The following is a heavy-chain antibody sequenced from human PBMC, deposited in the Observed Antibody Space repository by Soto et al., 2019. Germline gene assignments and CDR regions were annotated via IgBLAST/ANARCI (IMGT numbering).Heavy chain of an antibody. Sequence: EEQLVESGGGLVQPGGSLRLSCAVSGFTFTDYWIHWVRQAPGKGLVWVSRISSDGTGTTYADSVKGRFAISRDNAKNTVYLQMNSLRAEDTAVYFCARVKLPRYHYYYGMDVWGQGTAVTVSS. D-gene: IGHD2-15*01. CDR1: GFTFTDYW. V-gene: IGHV3-74*01. J-gene: IGHJ6*02. CDR3: ARVKLPRYHYYYGMDV. CDR2: ISSDGTGT.